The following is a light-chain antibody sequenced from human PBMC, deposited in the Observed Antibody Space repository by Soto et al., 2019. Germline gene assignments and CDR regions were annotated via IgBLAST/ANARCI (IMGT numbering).Light chain of an antibody. CDR2: EVS. V-gene: IGLV2-14*01. J-gene: IGLJ3*02. CDR3: SSYTSSSNLRWV. CDR1: SSDVGGYNY. Sequence: QSALTQPASVSGSPGQSITISCTGTSSDVGGYNYVSWYQQHPGKAPKLMIYEVSNRPSGVSNRFSGSKSGNTASLTISGLQAEDEADYYCSSYTSSSNLRWVFGGGTKLTVL.